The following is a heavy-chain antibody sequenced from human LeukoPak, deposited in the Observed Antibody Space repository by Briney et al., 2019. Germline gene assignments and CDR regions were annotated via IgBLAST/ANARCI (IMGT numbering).Heavy chain of an antibody. V-gene: IGHV4-59*08. CDR2: IYYSGST. CDR1: GGSFSGYY. J-gene: IGHJ3*02. Sequence: PSETLSLTCAVYGGSFSGYYWSWIRQPPGKGLEWIGYIYYSGSTNYNPSLKSRVTISVDTSKNQFSLKLSSVTAADTAVYYCARLYGAFDIWGQGTMVTVSS. D-gene: IGHD3-16*01. CDR3: ARLYGAFDI.